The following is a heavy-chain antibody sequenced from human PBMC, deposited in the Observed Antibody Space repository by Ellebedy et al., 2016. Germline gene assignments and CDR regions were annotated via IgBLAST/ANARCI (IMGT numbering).Heavy chain of an antibody. Sequence: ASVKVSCKASGGTFSSYAISWVRQAPGQGLEWMGRIIPILGIANYAQKFQGRVTITADKSTSTAYMELSSLRSEDTAVYYCARDRVLLRYFDWLSQYSQHWGQGTLVTVSS. CDR2: IIPILGIA. J-gene: IGHJ1*01. CDR3: ARDRVLLRYFDWLSQYSQH. CDR1: GGTFSSYA. V-gene: IGHV1-69*04. D-gene: IGHD3-9*01.